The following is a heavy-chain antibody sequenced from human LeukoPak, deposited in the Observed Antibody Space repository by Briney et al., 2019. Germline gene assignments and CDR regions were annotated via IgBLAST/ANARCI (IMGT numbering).Heavy chain of an antibody. CDR3: AKPYSSGWHYDY. CDR1: GFTFSSYA. V-gene: IGHV3-23*01. CDR2: ISGRGDST. D-gene: IGHD6-19*01. Sequence: GGSLRLSCAASGFTFSSYAMSWVRQAPGKGLEWVSVISGRGDSTSYADSVKGRFTISRDNSKNTLYLQMNRLRAEDTAVYYCAKPYSSGWHYDYWGQGTLVTVSS. J-gene: IGHJ4*02.